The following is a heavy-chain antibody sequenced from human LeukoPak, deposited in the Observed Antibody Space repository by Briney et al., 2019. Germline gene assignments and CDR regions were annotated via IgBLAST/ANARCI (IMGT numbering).Heavy chain of an antibody. Sequence: SETLSLTCAVYGGSFRCYYWSWIRQPRAKGLEWIGEINHSGSTNYNPSLKSRVTISVDTSKNQFSLKLSSVTAADTAVYYCARGRGYVLRFLEWLCYFDYWGQGTLVTVSS. CDR2: INHSGST. CDR1: GGSFRCYY. V-gene: IGHV4-34*01. CDR3: ARGRGYVLRFLEWLCYFDY. J-gene: IGHJ4*02. D-gene: IGHD3-3*01.